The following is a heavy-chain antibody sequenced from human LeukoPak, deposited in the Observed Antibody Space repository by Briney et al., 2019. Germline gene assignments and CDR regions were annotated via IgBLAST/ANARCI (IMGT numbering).Heavy chain of an antibody. CDR1: GFTFSSFG. CDR2: IWYGGSNK. CDR3: AKDGRRYCSSTSCYPNWFDP. D-gene: IGHD2-2*01. J-gene: IGHJ5*02. Sequence: GGSLRLSCAASGFTFSSFGMHWVRQAPGKGLEWVAVIWYGGSNKYYADSVRGRFTISRDNSKNTPYLQMNSLRAEDTAVYYCAKDGRRYCSSTSCYPNWFDPWGQGTLVTVSS. V-gene: IGHV3-30*02.